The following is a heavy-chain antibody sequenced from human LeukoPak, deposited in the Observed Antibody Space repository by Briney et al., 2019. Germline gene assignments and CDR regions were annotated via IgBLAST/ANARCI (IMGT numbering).Heavy chain of an antibody. J-gene: IGHJ3*02. D-gene: IGHD4-23*01. CDR1: GGTFSSYA. Sequence: GASAKVSCKASGGTFSSYAISWVRQAPGQGLEWMGRIIPIFGTANYAQKFQGGVTITTDESTSTAYMELSSLRSEDTAVYYCARGDGNNAFDIWGQGTMVTVSS. V-gene: IGHV1-69*05. CDR3: ARGDGNNAFDI. CDR2: IIPIFGTA.